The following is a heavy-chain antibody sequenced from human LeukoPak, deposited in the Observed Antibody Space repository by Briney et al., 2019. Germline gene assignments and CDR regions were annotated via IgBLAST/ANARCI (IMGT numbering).Heavy chain of an antibody. CDR1: GYTFTSYG. V-gene: IGHV1-18*01. CDR3: ARDQPYSGYDFVWSGGRGWYGFDY. Sequence: ASVKVSCKASGYTFTSYGISWVRQAPGQGLEWMGWISAYNGNTNYAQKLQGRVTMTTDTSTSTAYMELRSLRSDDTAVYYCARDQPYSGYDFVWSGGRGWYGFDYWGQGTLVTVSS. J-gene: IGHJ4*02. D-gene: IGHD5-12*01. CDR2: ISAYNGNT.